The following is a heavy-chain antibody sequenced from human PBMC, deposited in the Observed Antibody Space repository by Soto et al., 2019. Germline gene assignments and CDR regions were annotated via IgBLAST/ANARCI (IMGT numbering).Heavy chain of an antibody. V-gene: IGHV3-30-3*01. CDR3: ARGFGEVIYYYYGMDV. CDR1: GFTFSSYA. Sequence: QVQLVESGGGVVQPGRSLSLSCAASGFTFSSYAMHWVRQAPGKGLEWVAVISYDGSNKYYADSVKGRFTISRDNSKNTLYLQMNSLRAEDTAVYYCARGFGEVIYYYYGMDVWGQGNTVTVSS. D-gene: IGHD3-10*01. J-gene: IGHJ6*02. CDR2: ISYDGSNK.